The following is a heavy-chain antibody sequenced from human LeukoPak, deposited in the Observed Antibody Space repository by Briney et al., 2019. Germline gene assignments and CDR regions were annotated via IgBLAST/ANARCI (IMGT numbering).Heavy chain of an antibody. CDR1: GGSISNKY. J-gene: IGHJ4*02. V-gene: IGHV4-59*08. Sequence: SETLSLTCTVSGGSISNKYWSWIRQPPGKGLEWIGYIYYSGSTNYNPSLKSRVTISVDTSKNQFSLKLSSVTAADTAVYYCARGGFIAAAYPDYWGQGTLVTVSS. CDR3: ARGGFIAAAYPDY. D-gene: IGHD6-13*01. CDR2: IYYSGST.